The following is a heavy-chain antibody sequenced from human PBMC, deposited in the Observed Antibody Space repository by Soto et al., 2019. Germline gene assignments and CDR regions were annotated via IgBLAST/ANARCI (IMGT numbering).Heavy chain of an antibody. CDR1: GDSISRNGNY. CDR2: IHYSGST. J-gene: IGHJ4*02. Sequence: QVQLQESGPGLVRPSATLSLTCTVSGDSISRNGNYWSWIRQHPGQGLEWIGYIHYSGSTYYTPSLKSRVTISVDRSKNQCSLNLTSVTAADTAVYFCARVRGDKQPSTTPAPLHFDFWGQGALVTVSS. D-gene: IGHD2-21*02. CDR3: ARVRGDKQPSTTPAPLHFDF. V-gene: IGHV4-31*03.